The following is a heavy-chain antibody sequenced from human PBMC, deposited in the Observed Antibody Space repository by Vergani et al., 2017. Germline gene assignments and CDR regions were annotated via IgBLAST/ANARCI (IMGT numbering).Heavy chain of an antibody. CDR2: IYHSGST. D-gene: IGHD3-10*01. CDR3: ARGVQYDGSGSYLAY. CDR1: GGSISSGGYS. Sequence: QLQLQESGSGLVKPSQTLSLTCAVSGGSISSGGYSWSWIRQPPGKGLEWIGYIYHSGSTYYNPSLKSRVTISVDRSKNQFSLKLSSVTAADTAVYYCARGVQYDGSGSYLAYWGQGTLVTVSS. V-gene: IGHV4-30-2*01. J-gene: IGHJ4*02.